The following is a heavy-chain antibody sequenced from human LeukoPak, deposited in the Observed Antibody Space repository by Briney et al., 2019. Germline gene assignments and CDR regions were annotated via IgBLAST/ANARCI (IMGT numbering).Heavy chain of an antibody. CDR1: GGSISSGGYY. D-gene: IGHD6-19*01. CDR2: IYHSGST. CDR3: ARSPVAVSKLFDY. V-gene: IGHV4-30-2*02. Sequence: PSETLSLTCTVSGGSISSGGYYWSWIRQPPGKGLEWIGYIYHSGSTYYNPSLKSRVTISVDRSKNQFSLKLSSVTAADTAVYYCARSPVAVSKLFDYWGQGTLVTVSS. J-gene: IGHJ4*02.